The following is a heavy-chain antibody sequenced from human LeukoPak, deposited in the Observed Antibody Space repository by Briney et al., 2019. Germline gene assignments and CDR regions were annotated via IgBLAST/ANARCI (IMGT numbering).Heavy chain of an antibody. J-gene: IGHJ4*02. CDR1: GGSFSGYY. CDR2: INHSGST. CDR3: ARDVLGNLDY. Sequence: SETLSLTCAVYGGSFSGYYWSWIRQPPGKGLEWIGEINHSGSTNYNPSLKSRVTISVDTSKNQFSLKLSSVTAADTAVYYCARDVLGNLDYWGQGTLVTVSS. V-gene: IGHV4-34*01.